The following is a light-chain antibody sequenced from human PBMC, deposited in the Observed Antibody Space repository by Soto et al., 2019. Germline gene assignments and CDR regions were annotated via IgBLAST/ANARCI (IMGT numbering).Light chain of an antibody. J-gene: IGLJ1*01. V-gene: IGLV2-11*01. Sequence: QPALTQPRSVSGSPGQSVTISCTGTSSDVGVYNYVSWYQQYPGKAPKIMIYDVSKRPSGVPDRFSGSKSDNTASLTISGLQAEDEADYYCCSYAGSYSFVVGSGTKVTVL. CDR3: CSYAGSYSFV. CDR2: DVS. CDR1: SSDVGVYNY.